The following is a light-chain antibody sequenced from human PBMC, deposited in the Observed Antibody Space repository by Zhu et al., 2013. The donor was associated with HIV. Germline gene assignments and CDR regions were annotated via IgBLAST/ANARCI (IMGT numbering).Light chain of an antibody. Sequence: EIVLTQSPATLSLSPGERATLSCRASQGLTNSYLAWFRQKPGQAPSLLIYDASSRATGIPARFSGSGSGTDFTLTISSLEPEDFAVYYCHQYNNWLATFGQGTKLEIK. J-gene: IGKJ2*01. CDR3: HQYNNWLAT. CDR2: DAS. CDR1: QGLTNSY. V-gene: IGKV3D-11*01.